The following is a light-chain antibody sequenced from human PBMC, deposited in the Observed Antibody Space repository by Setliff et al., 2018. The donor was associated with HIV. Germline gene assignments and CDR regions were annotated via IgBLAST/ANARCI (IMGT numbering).Light chain of an antibody. CDR3: QQYYNTPHT. CDR2: WAS. J-gene: IGKJ2*01. CDR1: QSLLYSNKNY. Sequence: DIVMTQSSDSLAVSLGETATINCRSSQSLLYSNKNYLGWYQQKPGQPPSLLIYWASSRESGVPARFSGSGSGTDFTLTISSLQAEDVAVYYCQQYYNTPHTFGQGTKVDIK. V-gene: IGKV4-1*01.